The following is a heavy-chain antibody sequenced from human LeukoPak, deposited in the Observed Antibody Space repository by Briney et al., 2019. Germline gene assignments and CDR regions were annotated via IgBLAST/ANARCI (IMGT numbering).Heavy chain of an antibody. J-gene: IGHJ4*02. CDR2: VSYDGST. CDR1: GGPINVYY. CDR3: ARSEQLIRTFDY. D-gene: IGHD6-13*01. V-gene: IGHV4-59*08. Sequence: PSETLSLTCTVSGGPINVYYWSWIRPPPGKGLEWIGYVSYDGSTNYNPSLKSRVIILLDTSKNQLSLKLSSVTAADTAVYYCARSEQLIRTFDYWGQGTLVTVSS.